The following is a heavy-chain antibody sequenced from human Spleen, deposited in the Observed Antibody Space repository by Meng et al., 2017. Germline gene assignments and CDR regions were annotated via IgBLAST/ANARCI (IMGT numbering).Heavy chain of an antibody. CDR2: ISSSTTYI. CDR1: GFTFSTYS. CDR3: ARDLWGSSWHGDAFDI. Sequence: GESLKISCAASGFTFSTYSMNWVRQAPGKGLEWVSSISSSTTYIYYADSVKGRFTISRDNAKHTVYLQMNSLRAEDTAVYYCARDLWGSSWHGDAFDIWGQGTMVTVSS. D-gene: IGHD6-13*01. J-gene: IGHJ3*02. V-gene: IGHV3-21*01.